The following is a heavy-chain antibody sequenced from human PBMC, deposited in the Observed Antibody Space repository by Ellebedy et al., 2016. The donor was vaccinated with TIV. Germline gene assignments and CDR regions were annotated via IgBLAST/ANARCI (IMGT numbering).Heavy chain of an antibody. D-gene: IGHD2-15*01. V-gene: IGHV4-4*02. CDR1: GGSISSSNW. CDR2: IYHSGST. J-gene: IGHJ6*02. Sequence: GSLRLSCAVSGGSISSSNWWSWVRQPPGKGLEWIGEIYHSGSTNYNPSLKSRVTISVDKSKNQFSLKLSSVTAADTAVYYCARGGRYRSGGSCYSRYYYYYYGMDVWGQGTTVTVSS. CDR3: ARGGRYRSGGSCYSRYYYYYYGMDV.